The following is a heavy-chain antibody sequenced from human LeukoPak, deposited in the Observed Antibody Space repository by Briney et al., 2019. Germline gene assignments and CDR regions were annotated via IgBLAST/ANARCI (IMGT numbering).Heavy chain of an antibody. CDR1: GFTFSDYY. Sequence: GGSLRLSCAASGFTFSDYYMSWIRQAPGKGLEWVSYISSSGSTIYYADSVKGRFTISRDNAKNSLYLQMNSLRAEDTAVHYCARVSSIVVAVAFDYWGQGTLVTVSS. J-gene: IGHJ4*02. V-gene: IGHV3-11*04. D-gene: IGHD3-22*01. CDR3: ARVSSIVVAVAFDY. CDR2: ISSSGSTI.